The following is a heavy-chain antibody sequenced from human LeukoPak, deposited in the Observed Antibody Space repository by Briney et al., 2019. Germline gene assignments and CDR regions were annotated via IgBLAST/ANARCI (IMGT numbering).Heavy chain of an antibody. CDR2: IYYSGTT. CDR3: ARQISDYYYYYIDV. D-gene: IGHD3-3*01. J-gene: IGHJ6*03. Sequence: SETLSLTCTVSSGSISSSHYYWDWIRQPPGKGLERIGTIYYSGTTYYNPSLESRATISVDASKNQFYLMLNSVTAADTAVYYCARQISDYYYYYIDVWGKGTTVTVSS. CDR1: SGSISSSHYY. V-gene: IGHV4-39*01.